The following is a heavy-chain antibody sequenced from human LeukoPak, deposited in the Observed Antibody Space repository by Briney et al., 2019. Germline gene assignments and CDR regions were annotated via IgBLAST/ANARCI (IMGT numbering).Heavy chain of an antibody. J-gene: IGHJ4*02. CDR2: IHSNGNT. CDR3: AKSPPRDILTGYYFYFDY. D-gene: IGHD3-9*01. CDR1: GFFVRSNY. V-gene: IGHV3-53*01. Sequence: GGSLRLSCAASGFFVRSNYMSWVRQAPGKGLEWVSSIHSNGNTDYADSVKGRFTISRVTSKNTLYFHMNSLRAEDTALYYCAKSPPRDILTGYYFYFDYWGQGALVTVSS.